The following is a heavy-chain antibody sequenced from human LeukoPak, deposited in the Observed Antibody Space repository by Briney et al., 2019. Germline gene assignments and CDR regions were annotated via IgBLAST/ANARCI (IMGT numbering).Heavy chain of an antibody. CDR2: ISYDGSNK. Sequence: PGGSLRLSCAASGFTFSSYEMNWVRQAPGKGLEWVAVISYDGSNKYYADSVKGRFTISRDNSKNTLYLQMNSLRAEDTAVYYCAKDFRSSSGDVWGKGTTVTVSS. CDR3: AKDFRSSSGDV. J-gene: IGHJ6*04. D-gene: IGHD6-6*01. V-gene: IGHV3-30*18. CDR1: GFTFSSYE.